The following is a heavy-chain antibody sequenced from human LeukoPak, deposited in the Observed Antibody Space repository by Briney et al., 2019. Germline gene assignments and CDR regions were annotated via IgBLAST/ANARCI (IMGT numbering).Heavy chain of an antibody. Sequence: GRSLRLSCAASGFTFSRYGMQWVRQAPGKGLEWVAVISYDGSNKYYADSVKGRFTISRDNSENTLYLQMNSLRAEDTAVYYCAKDLYYDYVWGSYRNVPMDHWGQGTLVTVSS. D-gene: IGHD3-16*02. J-gene: IGHJ4*02. CDR1: GFTFSRYG. CDR3: AKDLYYDYVWGSYRNVPMDH. V-gene: IGHV3-30*18. CDR2: ISYDGSNK.